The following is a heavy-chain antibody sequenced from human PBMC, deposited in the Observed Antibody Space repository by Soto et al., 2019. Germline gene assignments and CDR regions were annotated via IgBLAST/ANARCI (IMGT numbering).Heavy chain of an antibody. Sequence: EVHLLESGGGLVQPGGSLRLSCAASGFPFSSYAMSWVRQAPGKGLEWVSGISGSGAGTYYADSVQGRFTISRDNSENTLYLEMNSLRGEDTAVYYCANARYCSGGSCYGLPYYYGMDVWGQGTTVTVSS. V-gene: IGHV3-23*01. CDR2: ISGSGAGT. CDR3: ANARYCSGGSCYGLPYYYGMDV. CDR1: GFPFSSYA. J-gene: IGHJ6*02. D-gene: IGHD2-15*01.